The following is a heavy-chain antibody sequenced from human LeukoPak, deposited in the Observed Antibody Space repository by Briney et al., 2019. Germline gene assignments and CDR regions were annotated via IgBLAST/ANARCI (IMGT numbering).Heavy chain of an antibody. D-gene: IGHD6-19*01. J-gene: IGHJ4*02. Sequence: ASVKVSCKASGYTFTGYYMHWVRQAPGQGLEWMGWINPNSGGTNYAQKFQGRVTMTEDTSTDTAYMELSSLRSEDTAVYYCATDGAVAGIFDYWGQGTLVTVSS. CDR1: GYTFTGYY. CDR2: INPNSGGT. V-gene: IGHV1-2*02. CDR3: ATDGAVAGIFDY.